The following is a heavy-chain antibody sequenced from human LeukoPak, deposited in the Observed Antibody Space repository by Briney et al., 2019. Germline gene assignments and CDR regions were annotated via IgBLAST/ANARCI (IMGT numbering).Heavy chain of an antibody. CDR1: GGTLSSYA. Sequence: ASVKVSCKASGGTLSSYAISWVRQAPGQGLEWMGGIIPIFGTANYAQKFQGRVTITADESTSTAYMELSSLRSEDTAVYYCARDWVDCSGGSCYAFNWFDPWGQGTLVTVSS. D-gene: IGHD2-15*01. CDR3: ARDWVDCSGGSCYAFNWFDP. V-gene: IGHV1-69*13. CDR2: IIPIFGTA. J-gene: IGHJ5*02.